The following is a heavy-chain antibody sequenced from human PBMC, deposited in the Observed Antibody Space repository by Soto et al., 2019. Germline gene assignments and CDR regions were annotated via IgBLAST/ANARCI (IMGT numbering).Heavy chain of an antibody. Sequence: QVQLVQSGAEVKKPGASVKVSCKASGYTFTSYDINWVRQATGQGLEWMGWMNPNSGNTGYAQKFQGRVTMTRNTSISTAYMELSSLRSEDTAVYYCARVDARRECPYYYYGMDVWGQGTTVTVSS. D-gene: IGHD3-10*01. CDR2: MNPNSGNT. CDR1: GYTFTSYD. V-gene: IGHV1-8*01. J-gene: IGHJ6*02. CDR3: ARVDARRECPYYYYGMDV.